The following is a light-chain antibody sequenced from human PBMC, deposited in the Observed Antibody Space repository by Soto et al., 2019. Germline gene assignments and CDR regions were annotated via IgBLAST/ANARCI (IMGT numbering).Light chain of an antibody. Sequence: DNQMTQSPSSVSASMGDSIGITCRASQSISSYLNWYQQKPGKAPKLLISAASILQSGVPSRFSGSGSGTDFTLTISNLQPEDFAGYYCQQTYSSPITFGQGTRLEIK. CDR2: AAS. V-gene: IGKV1-39*01. CDR1: QSISSY. CDR3: QQTYSSPIT. J-gene: IGKJ5*01.